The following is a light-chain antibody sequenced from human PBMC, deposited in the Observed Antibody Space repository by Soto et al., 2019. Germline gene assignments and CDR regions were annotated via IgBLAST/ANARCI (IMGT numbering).Light chain of an antibody. Sequence: IKMTQSPPSLSASVEDRVTITCRASQSISTYLNWYQQKPGKAPKLLIFGASTLQSGVPSRFSGSGSGTDFNFTITSLQPQDFATYYCQQSFGVPVTFGQGTRLEIK. J-gene: IGKJ5*01. CDR3: QQSFGVPVT. V-gene: IGKV1-39*01. CDR2: GAS. CDR1: QSISTY.